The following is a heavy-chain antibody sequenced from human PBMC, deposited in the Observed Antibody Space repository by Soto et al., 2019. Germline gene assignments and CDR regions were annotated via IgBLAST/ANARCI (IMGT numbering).Heavy chain of an antibody. D-gene: IGHD2-21*01. V-gene: IGHV4-39*01. CDR2: VYYSGGA. CDR1: GVSIHNSHSF. Sequence: SETLSLTCAVSGVSIHNSHSFWGWIRQPPGKGLEFIANVYYSGGAHYNPSFKSRVTISVDTATNQVSLRMSSVTAADTAVYFCGRVVEGATRHTDFDSWGQGTLVTVS. J-gene: IGHJ5*01. CDR3: GRVVEGATRHTDFDS.